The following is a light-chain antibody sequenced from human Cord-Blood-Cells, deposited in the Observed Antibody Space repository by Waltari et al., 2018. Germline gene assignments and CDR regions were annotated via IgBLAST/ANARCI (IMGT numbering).Light chain of an antibody. V-gene: IGKV1-9*01. CDR1: QGISSY. CDR2: AAS. Sequence: DIQVSQSPSLLSASVGDRVTNTCRASQGISSYLAWYQQKPGKAPKLLIYAASTLQSGVPSRFSGSGSGTEFTLTISSLQPEDFATYYCQQLNSYPLLTFGGGTKVEIK. CDR3: QQLNSYPLLT. J-gene: IGKJ4*01.